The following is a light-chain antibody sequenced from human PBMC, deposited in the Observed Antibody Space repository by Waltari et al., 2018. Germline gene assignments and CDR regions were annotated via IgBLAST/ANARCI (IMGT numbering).Light chain of an antibody. J-gene: IGKJ2*01. CDR3: QHYNNYPVA. Sequence: DIQMTQSPSTLSASVGERVTITCRASQSISIWLAWYQQKPGKAPKLLISKPFSLESGVPSRFSGSGSGTEFTLTISNLQPDDFATYYCQHYNNYPVAFGQGTKLEI. CDR1: QSISIW. CDR2: KPF. V-gene: IGKV1-5*03.